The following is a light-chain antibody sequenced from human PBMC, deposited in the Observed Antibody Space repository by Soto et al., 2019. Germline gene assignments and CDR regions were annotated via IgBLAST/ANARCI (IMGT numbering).Light chain of an antibody. J-gene: IGKJ5*01. V-gene: IGKV3-11*01. CDR1: QSVSSY. Sequence: EIVLTQSPATLSLSPGERATLSCRASQSVSSYLAWYQQKPGQAPRPLIFDASNMATGIRARFSGSGSGTDFTLTISSLEPEDFAVYYCQHRSIWPVSFGQGTRLEIK. CDR3: QHRSIWPVS. CDR2: DAS.